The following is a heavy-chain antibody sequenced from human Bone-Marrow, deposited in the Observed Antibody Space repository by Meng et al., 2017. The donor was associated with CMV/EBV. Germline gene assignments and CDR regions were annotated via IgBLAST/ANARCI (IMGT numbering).Heavy chain of an antibody. V-gene: IGHV4-39*07. CDR2: INHSGST. D-gene: IGHD1-26*01. CDR1: GGSISSSSYY. Sequence: SETLSLTCTVSGGSISSSSYYWGWIRQPPGKGLEWIGEINHSGSTNYNPSLKSRVTISVDTSKNQFSLKLSSVTAADTAVYYCARRSGSYHYWRYFDYWGQGTLVTVSS. CDR3: ARRSGSYHYWRYFDY. J-gene: IGHJ4*02.